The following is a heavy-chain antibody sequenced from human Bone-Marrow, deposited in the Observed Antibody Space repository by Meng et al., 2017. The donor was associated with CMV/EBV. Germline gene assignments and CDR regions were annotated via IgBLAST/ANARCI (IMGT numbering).Heavy chain of an antibody. J-gene: IGHJ6*02. CDR3: ARDRQLRRLRPSSADV. CDR1: GFTFSSYW. V-gene: IGHV3-7*01. Sequence: ETLSLTCAASGFTFSSYWMSWVRQAPGKGLEWVANIKQDGSEKYYVDSVKGRFTISRDNAKNSLYLQMNSLRAEDTAVYYCARDRQLRRLRPSSADVWGQGTTVTV. CDR2: IKQDGSEK. D-gene: IGHD3-3*01.